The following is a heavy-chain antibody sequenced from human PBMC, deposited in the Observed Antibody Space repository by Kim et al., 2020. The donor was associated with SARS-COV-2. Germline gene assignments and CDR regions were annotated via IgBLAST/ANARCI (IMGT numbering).Heavy chain of an antibody. Sequence: NPSLKSRVTISVDTSKNQFSLKLSSVTAADTAVYYCARGREDYGGNSDYWGQGTLVTVSS. D-gene: IGHD4-17*01. CDR3: ARGREDYGGNSDY. V-gene: IGHV4-59*09. J-gene: IGHJ4*02.